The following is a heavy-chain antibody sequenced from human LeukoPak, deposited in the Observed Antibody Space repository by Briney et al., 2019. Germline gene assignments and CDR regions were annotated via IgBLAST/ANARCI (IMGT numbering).Heavy chain of an antibody. D-gene: IGHD6-19*01. CDR2: IYYSGST. Sequence: SETLSLTCTVSGGSISSYYWSWIRQPPGKGLEWIGYIYYSGSTNYNPSLKSRVTISVDTSKNQFSLKLSSVTAADSAVYYCARVHSSGWYRPNNWFDPWGQGTLVTVSS. CDR3: ARVHSSGWYRPNNWFDP. CDR1: GGSISSYY. V-gene: IGHV4-59*01. J-gene: IGHJ5*02.